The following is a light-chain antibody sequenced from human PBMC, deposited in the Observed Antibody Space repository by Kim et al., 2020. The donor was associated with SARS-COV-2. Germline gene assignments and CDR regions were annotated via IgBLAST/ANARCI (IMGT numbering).Light chain of an antibody. CDR2: DDS. Sequence: STLSASVGDRVTLTCRASQSVSRWLAWYQQKPSKAPKLLIYDDSNLQSGVPSRFSGSGSGTEFTLTISSLQPDDFAIYYCQHRQTFGQGTKVDIK. V-gene: IGKV1-5*01. CDR3: QHRQT. CDR1: QSVSRW. J-gene: IGKJ1*01.